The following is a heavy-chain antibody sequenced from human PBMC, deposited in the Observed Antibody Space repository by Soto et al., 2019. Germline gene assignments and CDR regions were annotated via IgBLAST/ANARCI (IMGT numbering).Heavy chain of an antibody. CDR2: ISAAGDP. Sequence: EVQLVESGGGLVQPGGSLRLSCEASGFTFRNYDMHWVRQGTGKGLEWVSGISAAGDPDYADSVEGRSTISRKNAQNSFFLQMNSLRVGDTAVYYCARTDRDFYGLDVWGQGTTVIVSS. V-gene: IGHV3-13*05. CDR3: ARTDRDFYGLDV. J-gene: IGHJ6*02. CDR1: GFTFRNYD.